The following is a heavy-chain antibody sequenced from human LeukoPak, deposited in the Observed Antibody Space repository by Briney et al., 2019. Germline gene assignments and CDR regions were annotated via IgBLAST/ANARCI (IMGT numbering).Heavy chain of an antibody. CDR3: ARAPRGYYDFWSGYPVHWFDP. V-gene: IGHV1-8*01. D-gene: IGHD3-3*01. Sequence: ASVKVSCKASGYTFTSYDINWVRQATGQGLEWMGCMNPNSGNTGYAQKFQGRVTMTRNTSISTAYMELSSLRSEDTAVYYCARAPRGYYDFWSGYPVHWFDPWGQGTLVTVSS. CDR1: GYTFTSYD. J-gene: IGHJ5*02. CDR2: MNPNSGNT.